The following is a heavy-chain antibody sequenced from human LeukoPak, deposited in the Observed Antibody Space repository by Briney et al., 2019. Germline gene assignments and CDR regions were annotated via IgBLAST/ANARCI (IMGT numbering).Heavy chain of an antibody. D-gene: IGHD2-15*01. CDR1: GGTFSSYA. Sequence: ASVKVSCKASGGTFSSYAISWVRQAPGQGLEWMGGIIPIFGTANYAQKFQGRVTITADKSTSTAYMELSSLRSEDTAVYYCARGPGIDRYCRGGSCYSPTFYYYYYYMDVWGKGTTVTVSS. J-gene: IGHJ6*03. V-gene: IGHV1-69*06. CDR3: ARGPGIDRYCRGGSCYSPTFYYYYYYMDV. CDR2: IIPIFGTA.